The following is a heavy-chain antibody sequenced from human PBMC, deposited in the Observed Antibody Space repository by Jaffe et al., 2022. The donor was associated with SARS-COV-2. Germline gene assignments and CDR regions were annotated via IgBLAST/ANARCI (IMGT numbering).Heavy chain of an antibody. CDR3: ASGTDSSGYYWKGY. V-gene: IGHV3-21*01. CDR1: GFTFSSYS. Sequence: EVQLVESGGGLVKPGGSLRLSCAASGFTFSSYSMNWVRQAPGKGLEWVSSISSSSSYIYYADSVKGRFTISRDNAKNSLYLQMNSLRAEDTAVYYCASGTDSSGYYWKGYWGQGTLVTVSS. CDR2: ISSSSSYI. J-gene: IGHJ4*02. D-gene: IGHD3-22*01.